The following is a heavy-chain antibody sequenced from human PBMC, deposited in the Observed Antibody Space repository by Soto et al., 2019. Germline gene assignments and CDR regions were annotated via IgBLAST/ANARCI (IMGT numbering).Heavy chain of an antibody. CDR1: GYTFTSYG. Sequence: GASVKVSCKASGYTFTSYGISWVRQAPGQGLEWMGWISAYNGNTNYAQKLQGRVTMTTDTSTSTAYMELRSLRSDDTAVYYCARDGACSGGSCYLKKNYYHYYGLDVWGQGTTVTVSS. CDR2: ISAYNGNT. D-gene: IGHD2-15*01. V-gene: IGHV1-18*01. CDR3: ARDGACSGGSCYLKKNYYHYYGLDV. J-gene: IGHJ6*02.